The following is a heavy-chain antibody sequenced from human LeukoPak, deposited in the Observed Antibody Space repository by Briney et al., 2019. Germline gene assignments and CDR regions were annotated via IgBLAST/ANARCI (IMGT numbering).Heavy chain of an antibody. J-gene: IGHJ4*02. CDR2: IYTSGST. CDR3: ARYCGGDCYSYYFDY. Sequence: SETLSLTCTVSGGSISSGSYYWSWIRQPTGKGLEWIGRIYTSGSTNYNPSLKSRVTISVDTSNNQFSLKLSPVTAADTAVYYCARYCGGDCYSYYFDYWGQGTLVTVSS. CDR1: GGSISSGSYY. D-gene: IGHD2-21*02. V-gene: IGHV4-61*02.